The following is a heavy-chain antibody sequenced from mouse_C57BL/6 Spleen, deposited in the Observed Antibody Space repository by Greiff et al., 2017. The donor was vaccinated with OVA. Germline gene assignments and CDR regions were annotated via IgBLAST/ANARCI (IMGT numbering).Heavy chain of an antibody. D-gene: IGHD1-1*01. CDR2: IDPENGDT. CDR3: TKVLRYPAWFAY. Sequence: VQLQQSGAELVRPGASVKLSCTASGFNIKDDYMHWVKQRPEQGLEWIGWIDPENGDTEYASKFQGKATITADTSSNTAYLQLSSLTSEDTAVYYCTKVLRYPAWFAYWGQGTLVTVSA. V-gene: IGHV14-4*01. J-gene: IGHJ3*01. CDR1: GFNIKDDY.